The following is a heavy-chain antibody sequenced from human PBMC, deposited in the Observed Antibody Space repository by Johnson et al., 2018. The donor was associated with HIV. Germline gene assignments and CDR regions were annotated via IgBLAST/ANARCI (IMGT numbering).Heavy chain of an antibody. Sequence: EVQLVESGGGLVQPGRSLRLSCAASGFSVSTSYMTWVRQAPGKGLAWVSSISCGGRTYYADTVKGRVSISRDTSKNTLDLQLNSLRAEDTAVYYCARDVGYNWNYEAALDIWGQGTMVTVAS. J-gene: IGHJ3*02. CDR1: GFSVSTSY. V-gene: IGHV3-66*02. D-gene: IGHD1-7*01. CDR3: ARDVGYNWNYEAALDI. CDR2: ISCGGRT.